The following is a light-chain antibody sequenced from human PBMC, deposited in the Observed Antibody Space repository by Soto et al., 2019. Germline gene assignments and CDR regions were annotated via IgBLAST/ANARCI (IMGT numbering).Light chain of an antibody. CDR2: GAS. Sequence: ETVLMHSPGSLSLSPWQIATLSCRASQTVITSSLAWYQQKSGQAPRLLIYGASYRATGIPDRFSGSGSGTDFTLTISSLQPEDFATYYCLQHNSYPFTFGQGTRLEIK. CDR1: QTVITSS. J-gene: IGKJ5*01. CDR3: LQHNSYPFT. V-gene: IGKV3-20*01.